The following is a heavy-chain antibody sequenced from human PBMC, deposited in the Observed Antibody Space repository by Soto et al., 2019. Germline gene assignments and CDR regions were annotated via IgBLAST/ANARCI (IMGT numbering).Heavy chain of an antibody. CDR1: GFTFSSYS. V-gene: IGHV3-48*01. CDR3: ARDGYRIFDY. D-gene: IGHD5-12*01. J-gene: IGHJ4*02. Sequence: EVQLVESGGGLVQPGGSLRLSCAASGFTFSSYSMNWVRQAPWKGLEWVSYISSSSSTIYYADSVKGRFTISRDNAKNSLYLQMNSLRAEDTAVYYCARDGYRIFDYWGQGTLVTVSS. CDR2: ISSSSSTI.